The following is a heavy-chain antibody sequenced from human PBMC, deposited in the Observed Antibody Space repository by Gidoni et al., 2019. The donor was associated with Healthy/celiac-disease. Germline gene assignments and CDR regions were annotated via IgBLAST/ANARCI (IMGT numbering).Heavy chain of an antibody. V-gene: IGHV3-23*01. CDR1: GFTFSSYA. CDR3: AKDFVGTGYGDTDPWYFDY. J-gene: IGHJ4*02. D-gene: IGHD4-17*01. CDR2: ISGSGGST. Sequence: EVQLLESGGGLVQPGGSLRLSCAASGFTFSSYAMSWVRQAPGKGLEWVSAISGSGGSTYYADSVKGRFTISRDNSKNTLYLQMNSLRAEDTAVYYCAKDFVGTGYGDTDPWYFDYWGQGTLVTVSS.